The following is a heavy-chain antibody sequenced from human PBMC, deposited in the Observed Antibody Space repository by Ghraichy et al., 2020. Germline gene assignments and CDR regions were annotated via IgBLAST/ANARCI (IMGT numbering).Heavy chain of an antibody. CDR3: GKESPLCGGGCNSLLDY. CDR2: ISGSGGIT. J-gene: IGHJ4*02. D-gene: IGHD2-15*01. Sequence: SLRLSCAASGFTFSSNSMSWVRQAPGKGLEWVSVISGSGGITHYADSVKGRFTISRDNSKNTVFLQMNSLRAEDTAVYYCGKESPLCGGGCNSLLDYWGQGNLVTVSS. CDR1: GFTFSSNS. V-gene: IGHV3-23*01.